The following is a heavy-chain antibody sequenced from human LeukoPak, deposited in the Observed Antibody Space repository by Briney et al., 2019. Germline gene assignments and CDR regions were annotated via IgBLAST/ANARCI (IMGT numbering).Heavy chain of an antibody. J-gene: IGHJ4*02. CDR3: ARGRGYGGTYYFDY. V-gene: IGHV4-30-4*08. CDR1: GGSLSSSSYY. Sequence: ASETLSLTCTVSGGSLSSSSYYWGWIRQPPGKGLESIGYIQYSGSTSYNPSLKSRVTISVDTSKNQFSLKLTSVTAADTAVYYCARGRGYGGTYYFDYWGQGTLVTVSS. CDR2: IQYSGST. D-gene: IGHD4-23*01.